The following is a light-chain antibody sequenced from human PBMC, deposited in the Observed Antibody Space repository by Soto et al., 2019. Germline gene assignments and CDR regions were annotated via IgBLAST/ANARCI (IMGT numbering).Light chain of an antibody. V-gene: IGLV2-11*01. CDR1: SRDVGGYNY. CDR3: CSYAGSYTYV. CDR2: DVS. Sequence: QSVLTQPRSVSGSPGQSVTISCTGTSRDVGGYNYVSWYQQHPGKAPKLMIYDVSKRPSGVPDRFSGSKSGSTASLTISGLQAEDAADYFCCSYAGSYTYVFGPGTKGTVL. J-gene: IGLJ1*01.